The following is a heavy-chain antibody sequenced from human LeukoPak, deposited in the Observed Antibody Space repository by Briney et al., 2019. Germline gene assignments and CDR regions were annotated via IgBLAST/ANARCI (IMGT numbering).Heavy chain of an antibody. Sequence: GGSLRLSCAASGFTLSSYWMHWVRQAPGKGLVWVSRINSDGSSTSYADSVKGRFTISRDNAKNTLYLQMNSLRAEDTAVYYCAREGYSSSRYYYYYGMDVWGQGTTVTVSS. J-gene: IGHJ6*02. CDR1: GFTLSSYW. CDR3: AREGYSSSRYYYYYGMDV. V-gene: IGHV3-74*01. D-gene: IGHD6-13*01. CDR2: INSDGSST.